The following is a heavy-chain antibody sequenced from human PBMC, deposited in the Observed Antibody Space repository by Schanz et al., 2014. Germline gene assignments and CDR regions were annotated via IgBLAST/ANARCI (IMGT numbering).Heavy chain of an antibody. CDR3: VREGSSSPDCCYYNGMDV. V-gene: IGHV3-23*01. D-gene: IGHD6-6*01. CDR1: GFTFSSNA. Sequence: EVQLLESGGALEQPGGSLRLSCAASGFTFSSNAMCWVRQAPGKGLEWVSTITSNGGGTYYADSVKGRFTISRDNAKNSLHLQMNSLRAEDTAVYYCVREGSSSPDCCYYNGMDVWGQGTTVTVSS. CDR2: ITSNGGGT. J-gene: IGHJ6*02.